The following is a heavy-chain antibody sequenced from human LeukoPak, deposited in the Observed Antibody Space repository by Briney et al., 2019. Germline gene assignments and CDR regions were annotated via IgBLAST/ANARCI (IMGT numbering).Heavy chain of an antibody. CDR1: GASISSYY. Sequence: PSETLSLTCTVSGASISSYYWSWIRQPAGKGLEWIGRIYTSGSTNYTPSLKSRVTISVDTSKNQFSLKLSSVTAADTAVYYCARVRSGWYEGTFDYWGQGTLVTVSS. J-gene: IGHJ4*02. V-gene: IGHV4-4*07. D-gene: IGHD6-19*01. CDR3: ARVRSGWYEGTFDY. CDR2: IYTSGST.